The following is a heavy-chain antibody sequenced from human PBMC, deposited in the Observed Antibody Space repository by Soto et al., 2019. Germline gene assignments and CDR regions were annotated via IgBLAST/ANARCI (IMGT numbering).Heavy chain of an antibody. D-gene: IGHD2-15*01. Sequence: SVKVSCKASGGTFSSYAISWVRQAPGQGLEWMGGIIPIFGTANYAQKFQGRVTITADESTSTAYMELSSLRSEDTAVYYCARDLVVAANNWFDPWGQGTLVTVSS. CDR3: ARDLVVAANNWFDP. V-gene: IGHV1-69*13. J-gene: IGHJ5*02. CDR1: GGTFSSYA. CDR2: IIPIFGTA.